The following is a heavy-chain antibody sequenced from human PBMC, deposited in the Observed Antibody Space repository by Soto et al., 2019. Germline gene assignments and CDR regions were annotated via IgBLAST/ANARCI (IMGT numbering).Heavy chain of an antibody. V-gene: IGHV3-11*01. Sequence: PGGSLRLSCAASGFTFSDYYIGWVRQAPGKGLEWISFVDRTGSPLFYADSVKGRFTISRDNAKNSLFLQMNSLRVEDTAVYSCTRGGSLYDRTKGDYCGPGTQVTVSS. J-gene: IGHJ4*02. CDR1: GFTFSDYY. CDR3: TRGGSLYDRTKGDY. D-gene: IGHD3-16*01. CDR2: VDRTGSPL.